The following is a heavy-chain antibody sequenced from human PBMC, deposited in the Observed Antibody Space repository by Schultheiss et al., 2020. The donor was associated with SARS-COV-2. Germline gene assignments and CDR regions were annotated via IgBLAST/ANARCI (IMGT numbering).Heavy chain of an antibody. CDR1: GFTFSNAW. D-gene: IGHD6-19*01. CDR3: ARDGGRRYSSGWYVPAVTQPKNIDY. J-gene: IGHJ4*02. V-gene: IGHV3-15*01. Sequence: GGSLRLSCAASGFTFSNAWMSWVRQAPGKGLEWVGRIKSKTDGGTTDYAAPVKGRFTISRDDSKNTLYLQMNSLRAEDTAVYYCARDGGRRYSSGWYVPAVTQPKNIDYWGQGTLVTVSS. CDR2: IKSKTDGGTT.